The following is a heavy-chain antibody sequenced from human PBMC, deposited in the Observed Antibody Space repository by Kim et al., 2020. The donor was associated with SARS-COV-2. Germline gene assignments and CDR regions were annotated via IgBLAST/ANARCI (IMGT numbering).Heavy chain of an antibody. D-gene: IGHD4-17*01. V-gene: IGHV3-53*01. J-gene: IGHJ4*02. Sequence: GGSLRLSCAASGFTVSSNYMSWVRQAPGKGLEWVSVIYSGGSTYYADSVKGRFTISRDNSKNTLYLQMNSLRAEDTAVYYCARDKNDYGDYGDYWGQGTLVTVSS. CDR3: ARDKNDYGDYGDY. CDR1: GFTVSSNY. CDR2: IYSGGST.